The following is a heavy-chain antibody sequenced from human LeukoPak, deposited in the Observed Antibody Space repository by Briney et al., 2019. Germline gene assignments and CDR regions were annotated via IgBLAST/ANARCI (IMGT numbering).Heavy chain of an antibody. J-gene: IGHJ4*02. Sequence: SETLSLTCAVYGGSFSGYYWSWIRQPPGKGLEWIGEINHSGSTNYNPSLKSRVTISVDTSKNQFSLKLSSVTAADTAVYYFARRHYDFWSGYPIDYWGQGTLVTVSS. CDR2: INHSGST. CDR3: ARRHYDFWSGYPIDY. D-gene: IGHD3-3*01. V-gene: IGHV4-34*01. CDR1: GGSFSGYY.